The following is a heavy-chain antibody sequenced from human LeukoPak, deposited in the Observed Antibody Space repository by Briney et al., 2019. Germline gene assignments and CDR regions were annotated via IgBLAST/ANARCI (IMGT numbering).Heavy chain of an antibody. D-gene: IGHD5-24*01. J-gene: IGHJ4*02. Sequence: PGGSLRLSCAASGFTFSDYYMSWIRQAPGKGLEGVSYISSSGSTIYYADSVKGRFTISRDNAKNSLYLQMNSLRAEGTAVYYCARDRRDGYNRFDYWGQGTLVTVSS. V-gene: IGHV3-11*01. CDR2: ISSSGSTI. CDR1: GFTFSDYY. CDR3: ARDRRDGYNRFDY.